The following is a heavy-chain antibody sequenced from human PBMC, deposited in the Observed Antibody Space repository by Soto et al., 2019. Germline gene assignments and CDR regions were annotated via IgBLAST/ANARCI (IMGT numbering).Heavy chain of an antibody. V-gene: IGHV3-23*01. D-gene: IGHD3-22*01. J-gene: IGHJ4*02. CDR2: ISGSGGST. CDR1: GFTFSSYA. Sequence: PGGSLRLSCAASGFTFSSYAMSWVRQAPGKGLEWVSAISGSGGSTYYADSVKGRFTISRDNSKNTLYLQMNSLRAEDTAVYYCAKPYTMIVVVSYFDYWGQGTLVTVSS. CDR3: AKPYTMIVVVSYFDY.